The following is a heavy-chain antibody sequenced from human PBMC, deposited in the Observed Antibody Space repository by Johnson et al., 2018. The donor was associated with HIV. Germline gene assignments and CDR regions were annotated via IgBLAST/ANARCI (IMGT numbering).Heavy chain of an antibody. J-gene: IGHJ3*02. V-gene: IGHV3-7*05. CDR2: IKQDGREK. CDR3: ARGPAGTVTTGNDAFDI. D-gene: IGHD4-17*01. CDR1: GFTFSSYW. Sequence: VQLVESGGGLVQPGGSLRLSCAASGFTFSSYWMSWVRQAPGKGLEWVANIKQDGREKYYVDSVKGRVNISRDNAKNSLYLQMNSLRAEDTAVYYCARGPAGTVTTGNDAFDIWGQGTMVTVSS.